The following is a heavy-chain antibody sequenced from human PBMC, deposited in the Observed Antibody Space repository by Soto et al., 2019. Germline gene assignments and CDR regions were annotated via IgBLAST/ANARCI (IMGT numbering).Heavy chain of an antibody. J-gene: IGHJ6*03. CDR1: GYTFTSYG. D-gene: IGHD2-2*01. CDR2: ISAYNGNT. CDR3: ARGAYCSSTSCYVNYYYYYMDV. V-gene: IGHV1-18*01. Sequence: QVQLVQSGAEVKKPGASVKVSCKASGYTFTSYGISWVRQAPGQGLEWMGWISAYNGNTNYAQKLQGRVTMTTDTSTSTAYMELRSLRSDVTAVYYCARGAYCSSTSCYVNYYYYYMDVWGKGTTVTVSS.